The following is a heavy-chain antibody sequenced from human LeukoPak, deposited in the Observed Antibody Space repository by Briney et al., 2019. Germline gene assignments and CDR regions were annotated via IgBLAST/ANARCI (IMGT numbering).Heavy chain of an antibody. J-gene: IGHJ4*02. CDR2: ISNSSTYI. CDR3: ARSEGSGSSFDY. D-gene: IGHD3-10*01. CDR1: GFPFRSFS. Sequence: GGSLRLSCVASGFPFRSFSMNWVRQAPGKGLEWVSSISNSSTYIYYADSLKGRFTISRDNAKNSLYLQMNSLRVEDTAVYYCARSEGSGSSFDYWGQGTLVTVAS. V-gene: IGHV3-21*01.